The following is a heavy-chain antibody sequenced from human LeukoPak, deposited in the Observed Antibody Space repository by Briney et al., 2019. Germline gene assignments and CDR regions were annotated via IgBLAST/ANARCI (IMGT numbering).Heavy chain of an antibody. D-gene: IGHD2-2*01. CDR2: INPNSGGT. V-gene: IGHV1-2*02. CDR3: AREDCSSTSCSTGAQR. J-gene: IGHJ1*01. CDR1: GYTLTGYD. Sequence: GASVKFSCKASGYTLTGYDMHWVRQATGQGLEWIGWINPNSGGTNYAQKLRGRVTMTRDTSISTAYTELRRLRSDDTAVYYCAREDCSSTSCSTGAQRGSEGTLVTVSS.